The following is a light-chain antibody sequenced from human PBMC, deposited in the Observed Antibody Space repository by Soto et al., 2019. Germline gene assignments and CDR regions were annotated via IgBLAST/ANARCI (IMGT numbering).Light chain of an antibody. V-gene: IGKV3-11*01. J-gene: IGKJ4*01. CDR2: DTS. CDR3: QQRYNRPT. CDR1: KSVSRF. Sequence: EIVLTQSPATLSLSPGERATLSCRASKSVSRFLGWYQQKPGQAPRLVIYDTSNRGTGIPARLSGSGSGTDFTLTISSLEPEDFAVYYCQQRYNRPTFGGGTRVEIK.